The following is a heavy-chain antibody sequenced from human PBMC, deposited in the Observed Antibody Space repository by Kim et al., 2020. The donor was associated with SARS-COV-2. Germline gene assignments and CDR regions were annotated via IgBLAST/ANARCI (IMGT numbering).Heavy chain of an antibody. J-gene: IGHJ3*02. CDR3: ARDKLFSGAFDI. CDR2: IWYDGSNK. Sequence: GVSLRLSCAASGFTFSSYGMHWVRQAPGKGLEWVAVIWYDGSNKYYADSVKGRFTISTDNSKNTLYLQMNSLRAEDTAVYYCARDKLFSGAFDIWGQGTIITVSS. D-gene: IGHD6-25*01. V-gene: IGHV3-33*01. CDR1: GFTFSSYG.